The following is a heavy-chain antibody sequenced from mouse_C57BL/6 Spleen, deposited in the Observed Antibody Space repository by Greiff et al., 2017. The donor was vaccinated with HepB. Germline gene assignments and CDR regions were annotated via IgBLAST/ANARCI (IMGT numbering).Heavy chain of an antibody. Sequence: QVQLQQSGTELVKPGASVKLSCKASGYTFTSYWMHWVKQRPGQGLEWIGNINPSNGGTNYNEKFKSKATLTVDKSSSTAYMQLSSLTSEDSAVYYCARWRLRLEDAMDYWGQGTSVTVSS. CDR1: GYTFTSYW. CDR2: INPSNGGT. CDR3: ARWRLRLEDAMDY. V-gene: IGHV1-53*01. J-gene: IGHJ4*01. D-gene: IGHD3-2*02.